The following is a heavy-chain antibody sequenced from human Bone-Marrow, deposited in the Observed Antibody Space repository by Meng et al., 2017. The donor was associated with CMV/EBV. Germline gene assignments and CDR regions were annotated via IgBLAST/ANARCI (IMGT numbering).Heavy chain of an antibody. CDR1: GFTFSSYD. CDR2: IGTAGDT. D-gene: IGHD1-26*01. J-gene: IGHJ6*01. V-gene: IGHV3-13*01. CDR3: ARDRIVGAGGYYGMDV. Sequence: GGSLRLSCAASGFTFSSYDMHWVRQATGKGLEWVSAIGTAGDTYYPGSVKGRFTISRENAKNSLYLQMNSLRAGDTAVYYCARDRIVGAGGYYGMDVWGQGTTVTVYS.